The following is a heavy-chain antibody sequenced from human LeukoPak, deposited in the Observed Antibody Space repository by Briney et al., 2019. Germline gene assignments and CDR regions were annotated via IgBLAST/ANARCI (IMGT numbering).Heavy chain of an antibody. CDR1: GFTFSSYG. J-gene: IGHJ4*02. CDR3: AKASYYYGSGSYYTPRDY. V-gene: IGHV3-30*02. CDR2: IRYDGSNK. D-gene: IGHD3-10*01. Sequence: GGSLRLSCAASGFTFSSYGMHWVRQAPGKGPEWVAFIRYDGSNKYYADSVKGRFTISRDNSKNTLYLQMNSLRAEDTAVYYCAKASYYYGSGSYYTPRDYWGQGTLVTVSS.